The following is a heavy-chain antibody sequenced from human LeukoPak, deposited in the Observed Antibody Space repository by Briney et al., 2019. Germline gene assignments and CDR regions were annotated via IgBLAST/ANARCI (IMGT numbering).Heavy chain of an antibody. Sequence: GGSLRLSCAASGFTFSTYSISWVRQAPGKGLEWVSYISSHGYTIYYADSVKGRFTISRDNAKNTLYLQMNSLRAEDTAVYYCAKDYYYGSGSYLGSPDYWGQGTLVTVSS. CDR1: GFTFSTYS. V-gene: IGHV3-48*04. CDR3: AKDYYYGSGSYLGSPDY. CDR2: ISSHGYTI. D-gene: IGHD3-10*01. J-gene: IGHJ4*02.